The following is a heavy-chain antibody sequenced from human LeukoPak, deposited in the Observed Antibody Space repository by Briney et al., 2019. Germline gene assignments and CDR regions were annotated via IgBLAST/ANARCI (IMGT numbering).Heavy chain of an antibody. CDR3: ASSGSYRFDY. V-gene: IGHV3-21*01. D-gene: IGHD1-26*01. J-gene: IGHJ4*02. Sequence: GGSLRLSCAASGFTFSSYSMKWVRQAPGKGLEWVSSISSSSSYIYYADSVKGRFTISRENAKNSLYLQMNSLRAEDTAVYYCASSGSYRFDYWGQGTLVTVSS. CDR1: GFTFSSYS. CDR2: ISSSSSYI.